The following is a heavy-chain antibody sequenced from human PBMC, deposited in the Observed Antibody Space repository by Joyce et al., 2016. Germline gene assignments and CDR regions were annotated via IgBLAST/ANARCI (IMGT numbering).Heavy chain of an antibody. CDR1: GPTFTKFW. Sequence: EVQLVESGGGLVQPGGSLRLSCAASGPTFTKFWMHWVRQAPGKGPEWVSRIHTDGTTITYADSVKGRFTISRDNAKSTLYLQMNSLRAEDTAVYYCVRGTGYAYVTWYFDVWGRGTLVTVSS. J-gene: IGHJ2*01. CDR3: VRGTGYAYVTWYFDV. CDR2: IHTDGTTI. D-gene: IGHD5-18*01. V-gene: IGHV3-74*03.